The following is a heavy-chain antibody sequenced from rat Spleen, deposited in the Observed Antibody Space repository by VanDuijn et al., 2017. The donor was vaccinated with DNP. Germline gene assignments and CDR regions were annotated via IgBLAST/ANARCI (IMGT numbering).Heavy chain of an antibody. CDR1: AFSLTNSR. D-gene: IGHD1-7*01. CDR3: TRESWGYVMDA. J-gene: IGHJ4*01. CDR2: ICGDGNT. V-gene: IGHV2S75*01. Sequence: QVQLKESGTGLVQPSPSLSPPFPVSAFSLTNSRVLWVRHSHGNCLEWMGTICGDGNTYYNSALKSRLSINRETSKSQVFLKMNSLQTDDTAIYYCTRESWGYVMDAWGQGASVTVSS.